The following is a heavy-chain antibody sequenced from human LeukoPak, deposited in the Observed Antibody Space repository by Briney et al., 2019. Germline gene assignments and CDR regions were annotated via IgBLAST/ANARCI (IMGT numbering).Heavy chain of an antibody. D-gene: IGHD4-17*01. CDR1: GFTFSSYA. Sequence: GGSLRLSCAASGFTFSSYAMSWVRQAPGKGLEWVSYIDSSSSTIYYADSVKGRFTISRDNAKNSLYLQMNSLRAEDTAVYYCARATDGDYVPYWGQGTLVTVSS. V-gene: IGHV3-48*04. CDR2: IDSSSSTI. J-gene: IGHJ4*02. CDR3: ARATDGDYVPY.